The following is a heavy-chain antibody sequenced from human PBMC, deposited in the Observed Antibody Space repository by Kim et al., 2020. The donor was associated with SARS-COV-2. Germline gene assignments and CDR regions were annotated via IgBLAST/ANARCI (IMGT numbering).Heavy chain of an antibody. CDR2: INHSGST. J-gene: IGHJ6*02. CDR3: ARALRFDPSGYYPHRYYYYYYGMDV. V-gene: IGHV4-34*01. D-gene: IGHD3-3*01. Sequence: SETLSLTCAVYGGSFSGYYWSWIRQPPGKGLEWIGEINHSGSTNYNPSLKSRVTISVDTSKNQFSLKLSSVTAADTAVYYCARALRFDPSGYYPHRYYYYYYGMDVWGQGTTVTVSS. CDR1: GGSFSGYY.